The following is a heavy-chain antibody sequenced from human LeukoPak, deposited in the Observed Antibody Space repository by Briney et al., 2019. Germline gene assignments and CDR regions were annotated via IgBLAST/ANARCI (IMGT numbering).Heavy chain of an antibody. J-gene: IGHJ4*02. Sequence: KAGGSLRLSCAGSGFTFSSYSMNWVRQAPGKRLEWVSFISSGSNDIYYADSVKGRFTISRDNAKNSLYLEMNSLRAEDTAVYYCARSIGAAYFDNWGQGTLVTVSS. CDR3: ARSIGAAYFDN. CDR2: ISSGSNDI. CDR1: GFTFSSYS. V-gene: IGHV3-21*01. D-gene: IGHD6-13*01.